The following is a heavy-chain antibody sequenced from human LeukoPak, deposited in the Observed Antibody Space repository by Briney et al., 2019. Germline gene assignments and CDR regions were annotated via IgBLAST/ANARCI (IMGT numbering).Heavy chain of an antibody. CDR2: ISGNGGST. V-gene: IGHV3-21*01. J-gene: IGHJ4*02. CDR3: ARDSDIHCSGGRCTNFDY. D-gene: IGHD2-15*01. Sequence: GGSLRLSCAASGFTFSNYGMNWVRQAPGKGLEWLSGISGNGGSTYYADSVKGRFTISRDNAKKSLHLQMNSLRAEDTAVYYCARDSDIHCSGGRCTNFDYWGQGTLVTVSS. CDR1: GFTFSNYG.